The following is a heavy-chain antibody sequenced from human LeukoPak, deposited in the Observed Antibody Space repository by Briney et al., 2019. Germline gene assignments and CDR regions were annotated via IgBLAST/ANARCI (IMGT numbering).Heavy chain of an antibody. CDR2: ISSSANTI. CDR1: GFTVSSYY. D-gene: IGHD5-18*01. J-gene: IGHJ4*02. Sequence: GGSLRLSCAASGFTVSSYYMNWVRQAPGKGLEWVSYISSSANTIYYADSVKGRFTISRDNAKNSLYLQMNSLRAEDTAVYYCARSVDTTMVTGYWGQGTLVTVSS. CDR3: ARSVDTTMVTGY. V-gene: IGHV3-48*03.